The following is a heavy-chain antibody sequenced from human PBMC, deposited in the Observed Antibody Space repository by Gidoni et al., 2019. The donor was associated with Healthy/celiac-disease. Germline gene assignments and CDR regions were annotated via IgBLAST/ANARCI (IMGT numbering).Heavy chain of an antibody. V-gene: IGHV3-21*01. J-gene: IGHJ6*02. CDR3: ASSGGSFRIEDYYYYGMDV. D-gene: IGHD2-15*01. CDR2: ISSSSSYI. CDR1: GFTFSSYS. Sequence: EVQLVESGGGLVKPGGSLRLSCAASGFTFSSYSMNWVRQAPGKGLEWVSSISSSSSYIYYADSVKGRFTISRDNAKNSLYLKMNSLRAEDTAVYYCASSGGSFRIEDYYYYGMDVWGQGTTVTVSS.